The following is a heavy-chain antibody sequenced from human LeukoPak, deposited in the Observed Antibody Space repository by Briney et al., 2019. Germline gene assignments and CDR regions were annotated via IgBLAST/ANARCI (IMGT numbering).Heavy chain of an antibody. CDR1: GFTFDDYA. V-gene: IGHV3-9*01. D-gene: IGHD1-1*01. J-gene: IGHJ4*02. CDR3: AKDLRGGWTDLGYFDY. CDR2: MSWNRGSI. Sequence: GGSLRLSCAASGFTFDDYAMHWVRQAPGKGLEWVSGMSWNRGSIGYADSVKGRFTISRDNAKNSLYLQMNSLRAEDTALYYCAKDLRGGWTDLGYFDYWGQGTLVTVSS.